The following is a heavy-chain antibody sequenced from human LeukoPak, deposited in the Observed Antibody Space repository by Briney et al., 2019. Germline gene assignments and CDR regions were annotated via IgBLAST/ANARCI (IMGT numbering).Heavy chain of an antibody. J-gene: IGHJ3*02. D-gene: IGHD2-2*01. V-gene: IGHV3-48*01. CDR3: ARGGRCSSTACYPMDDAFDI. CDR2: ISSGSSTI. CDR1: GFTFSSYS. Sequence: GGSLRLSCAGSGFTFSSYSMNWVRQAPGKGLERVSYISSGSSTIYYADSVKGRFTISRDNAQNSLYLQMNTLRAEDTAVYYCARGGRCSSTACYPMDDAFDIWGQGTMVTVSS.